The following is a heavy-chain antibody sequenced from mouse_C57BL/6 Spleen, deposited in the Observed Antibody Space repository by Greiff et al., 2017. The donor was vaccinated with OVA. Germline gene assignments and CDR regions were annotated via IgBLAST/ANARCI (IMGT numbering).Heavy chain of an antibody. V-gene: IGHV3-6*01. CDR2: ISYDGSN. CDR1: GYSITSGYY. D-gene: IGHD4-1*01. CDR3: ARDGELGRNY. Sequence: EVQRVESGPGLVKPSQSLSLTCSVTGYSITSGYYWNWIRQFPGNKLEWMGYISYDGSNNYNPSLKNRISITRDTSKNQFFLKLNSVTTEDTATYYCARDGELGRNYWGQGTTLTVSS. J-gene: IGHJ2*01.